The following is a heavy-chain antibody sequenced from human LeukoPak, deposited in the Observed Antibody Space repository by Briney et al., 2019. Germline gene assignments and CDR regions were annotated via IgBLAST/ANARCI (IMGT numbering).Heavy chain of an antibody. CDR1: GGSFSSNNW. D-gene: IGHD2-15*01. V-gene: IGHV4-4*02. CDR3: ARAPDGVVEYFQY. CDR2: IYHSGST. Sequence: PSGTLSLTCAVSGGSFSSNNWGSWVRQPPGKGLEWLGEIYHSGSTKYNPSLKSRITISVDKSKNQFSLNLRSVTAADTAVYYCARAPDGVVEYFQYWGQGTLVTVSS. J-gene: IGHJ1*01.